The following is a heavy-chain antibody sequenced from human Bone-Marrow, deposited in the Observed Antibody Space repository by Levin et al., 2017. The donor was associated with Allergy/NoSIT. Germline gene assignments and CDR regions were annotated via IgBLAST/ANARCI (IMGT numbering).Heavy chain of an antibody. V-gene: IGHV3-33*01. J-gene: IGHJ4*02. CDR1: GFTFSSYG. Sequence: GGSLRLSCAASGFTFSSYGMHWVRQAPGKGLEWVAVIWYDGSNKYYADSVKGRFTISRDNSKNTLYLQMNSLRAEDTAVYYCARDPPFGGSCYFDYWGQGTLVTVSS. CDR2: IWYDGSNK. CDR3: ARDPPFGGSCYFDY. D-gene: IGHD3-16*01.